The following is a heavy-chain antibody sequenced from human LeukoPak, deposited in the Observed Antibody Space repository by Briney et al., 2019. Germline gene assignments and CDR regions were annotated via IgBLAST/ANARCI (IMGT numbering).Heavy chain of an antibody. D-gene: IGHD3-22*01. CDR1: GGTFSSYA. V-gene: IGHV1-2*02. J-gene: IGHJ4*02. CDR3: ARGLRYYYDSSGYYYGH. Sequence: ASVKVSCKASGGTFSSYAISWVRQAPGQGLEWMGWINPNSGGTNYAQKFQGRVTMTRDTSISTAYMELSRLRSDDTAVYYCARGLRYYYDSSGYYYGHWGQGTLVTVSS. CDR2: INPNSGGT.